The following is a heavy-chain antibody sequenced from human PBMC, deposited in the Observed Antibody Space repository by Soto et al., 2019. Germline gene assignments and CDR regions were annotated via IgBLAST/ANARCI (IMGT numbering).Heavy chain of an antibody. CDR1: GYPFSDNQ. CDR3: ARKHSLDYIRWGLDP. D-gene: IGHD4-4*01. V-gene: IGHV1-2*02. CDR2: INPKSDDT. J-gene: IGHJ5*02. Sequence: ASVKVSCKASGYPFSDNQIHWLRRAPGQGLEWMGRINPKSDDTNYAQKFQGRVTMTRDTSIDTAYLELTGLTSDDTATYYCARKHSLDYIRWGLDPWGQGTLVTSPQ.